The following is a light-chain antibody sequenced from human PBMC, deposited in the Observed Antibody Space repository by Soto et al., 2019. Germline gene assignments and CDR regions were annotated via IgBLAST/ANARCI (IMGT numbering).Light chain of an antibody. Sequence: EVVLTQSPGTLSLSPGDRATLSCGASQSVTSKLAWYQQKPGQAPRLLISGASNRATGIPDRFSGSGSGTDFTLTISRLEPDDFALYFCQQYGASPITFGLGTRLE. J-gene: IGKJ5*01. CDR3: QQYGASPIT. V-gene: IGKV3-20*01. CDR2: GAS. CDR1: QSVTSK.